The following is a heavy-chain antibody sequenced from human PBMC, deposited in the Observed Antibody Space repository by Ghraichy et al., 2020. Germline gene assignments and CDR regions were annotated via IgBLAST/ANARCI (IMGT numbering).Heavy chain of an antibody. V-gene: IGHV3-23*03. CDR1: GFTFRNYA. J-gene: IGHJ4*02. Sequence: GGSLRLSCAAAGFTFRNYAMSWVRQTPGKGLEWVSLIQSNYVTFYGDSVRGRFTISRDNSKETLYLQMDTLRVEDTAIYYCAKWLRSGFYLVDYWGQGTLLTVSA. CDR2: IQSNYVT. D-gene: IGHD3-3*01. CDR3: AKWLRSGFYLVDY.